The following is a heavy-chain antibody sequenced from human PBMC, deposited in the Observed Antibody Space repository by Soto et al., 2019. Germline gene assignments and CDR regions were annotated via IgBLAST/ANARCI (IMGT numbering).Heavy chain of an antibody. Sequence: QVQVVQSGAEVKKPGASVKVACKASGYSFDTFGMRWVRQAPGQGLEWMGWISIEKGDTNSAQKLQDRVTMTTDTSTSTAYMELRSLTADDTAVYYCARCYCSVGSCFTCWHFDLWGRGTLVTVSS. V-gene: IGHV1-18*01. CDR3: ARCYCSVGSCFTCWHFDL. CDR2: ISIEKGDT. CDR1: GYSFDTFG. D-gene: IGHD2-15*01. J-gene: IGHJ2*01.